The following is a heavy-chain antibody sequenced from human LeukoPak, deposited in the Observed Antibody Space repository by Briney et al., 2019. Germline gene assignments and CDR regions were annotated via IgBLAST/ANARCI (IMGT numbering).Heavy chain of an antibody. CDR2: IYYSGST. CDR3: ARNYGSGSYREGFDY. Sequence: PSETLSLTCTVSGGSLSSGGYYWSWIRQHPGKGLEWIGYIYYSGSTYYNPSLKSRVTISVDTSKNQFSLKLSSVTAADTAVYYCARNYGSGSYREGFDYWGQGTLVTVSS. J-gene: IGHJ4*02. V-gene: IGHV4-31*03. CDR1: GGSLSSGGYY. D-gene: IGHD3-10*01.